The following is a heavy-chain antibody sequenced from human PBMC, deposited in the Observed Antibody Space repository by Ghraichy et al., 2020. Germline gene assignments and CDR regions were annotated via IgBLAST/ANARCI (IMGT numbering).Heavy chain of an antibody. V-gene: IGHV3-53*01. J-gene: IGHJ4*02. CDR3: ARDLHLYGGNSINDY. Sequence: GGSLRLSCAASGFTVSSNYMSWVRQAPGKGLEWVSVIYSGGSTYYADSVKGRFTISRDNSKNTLYLQMNSLRAEDTAVYYCARDLHLYGGNSINDYWGQGTLVTVSS. CDR2: IYSGGST. CDR1: GFTVSSNY. D-gene: IGHD4-23*01.